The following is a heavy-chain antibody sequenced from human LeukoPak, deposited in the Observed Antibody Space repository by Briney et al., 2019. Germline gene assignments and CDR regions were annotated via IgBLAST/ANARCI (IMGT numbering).Heavy chain of an antibody. CDR2: IYSGGNI. CDR1: GFTVSSTY. Sequence: SGGSLRLSCAASGFTVSSTYMSWVRQAPGKGLEWVSVIYSGGNIYYIDSVKGRFTISRDTSKNTLYLQMNSLRAEDTAVYYCASRHCSGGGCYIAGADPFDNWGQGTLVTVSS. V-gene: IGHV3-53*01. J-gene: IGHJ4*02. CDR3: ASRHCSGGGCYIAGADPFDN. D-gene: IGHD2-15*01.